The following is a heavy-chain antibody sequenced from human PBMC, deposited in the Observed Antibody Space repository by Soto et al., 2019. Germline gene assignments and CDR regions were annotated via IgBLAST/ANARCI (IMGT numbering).Heavy chain of an antibody. J-gene: IGHJ5*02. CDR3: AREWFDP. CDR1: GFTFSSYL. Sequence: PGGSLRLSCAASGFTFSSYLMTWGRQAPGKGLEWVANIKQDGSEQYYVDSVRGRFTISRDNAKNSLYLQMNSLRAEDTAVYYCAREWFDPWGQGTLVTVSS. V-gene: IGHV3-7*03. CDR2: IKQDGSEQ.